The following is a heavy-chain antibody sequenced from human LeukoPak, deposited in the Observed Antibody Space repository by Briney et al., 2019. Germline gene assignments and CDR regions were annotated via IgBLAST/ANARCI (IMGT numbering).Heavy chain of an antibody. J-gene: IGHJ4*02. CDR2: ISSRSSSI. CDR3: ARDYIAYDPLDY. V-gene: IGHV3-21*01. D-gene: IGHD3-3*01. CDR1: GFTFSTYD. Sequence: GGSLRLSCAASGFTFSTYDMNWVRQAPGKGLEWVSPISSRSSSIYYADSVKGRFTISRDNAKNSLYLQMNSLRAEDTAVYWCARDYIAYDPLDYWGQGTLVTVSS.